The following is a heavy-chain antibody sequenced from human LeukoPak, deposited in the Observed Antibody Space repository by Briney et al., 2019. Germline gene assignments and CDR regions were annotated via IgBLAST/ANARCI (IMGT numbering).Heavy chain of an antibody. CDR3: ARMNSGYVSPDAFDI. CDR1: GGSISSYY. Sequence: PSETLSLTCTVSGGSISSYYWSWIRQPPGKGLEWIGYIYYSGSTNYNPSLKSRVTISVDTSKNQFSLKLSSVTAADTAVYYCARMNSGYVSPDAFDIWGQGTMVTVSS. CDR2: IYYSGST. D-gene: IGHD5-12*01. V-gene: IGHV4-59*01. J-gene: IGHJ3*02.